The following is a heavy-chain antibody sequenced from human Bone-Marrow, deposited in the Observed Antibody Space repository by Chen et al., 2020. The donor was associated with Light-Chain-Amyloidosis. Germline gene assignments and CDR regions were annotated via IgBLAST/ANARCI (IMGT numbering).Heavy chain of an antibody. Sequence: EVQLLESGGGLVQPGGSLRLSCSASGFTFSAYSMGWVRQAPGKGLEWVAAITGRYSATDDAESVRGRFAISRDNSMNTLYLQMNSLTSDDTAVYFCARRARISSGQFDIWGRGPWSPSPQ. V-gene: IGHV3-23*01. CDR1: GFTFSAYS. D-gene: IGHD6-19*01. CDR2: ITGRYSAT. CDR3: ARRARISSGQFDI. J-gene: IGHJ4*02.